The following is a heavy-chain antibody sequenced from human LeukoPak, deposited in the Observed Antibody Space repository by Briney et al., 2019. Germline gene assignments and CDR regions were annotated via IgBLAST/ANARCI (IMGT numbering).Heavy chain of an antibody. CDR1: GGSISSSGYY. V-gene: IGHV4-39*07. CDR2: IYSGGST. CDR3: ARDGGNFDIDY. J-gene: IGHJ4*02. Sequence: SETLSLTCTVSGGSISSSGYYWGWVRQPPGKGLEWIGSIYSGGSTYYIPSLKSRLTISLDTSKSQLSLKLSSVTAADTAVYYCARDGGNFDIDYWGQGTLVTVSS. D-gene: IGHD4-23*01.